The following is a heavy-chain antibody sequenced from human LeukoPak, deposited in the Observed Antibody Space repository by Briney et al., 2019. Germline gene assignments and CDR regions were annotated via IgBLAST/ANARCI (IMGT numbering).Heavy chain of an antibody. D-gene: IGHD3-22*01. CDR1: GGSFSDYY. CDR3: ARSSYYDSSGYYVPY. Sequence: SETLSHTCAVYGGSFSDYYWSWIRQPPGKGLEWIGEVNHSGSTNYNPSLKSRVTISADTSKNQFSLKLSSVTAADTAVYFCARSSYYDSSGYYVPYWGQGTLVTVS. V-gene: IGHV4-34*01. CDR2: VNHSGST. J-gene: IGHJ4*02.